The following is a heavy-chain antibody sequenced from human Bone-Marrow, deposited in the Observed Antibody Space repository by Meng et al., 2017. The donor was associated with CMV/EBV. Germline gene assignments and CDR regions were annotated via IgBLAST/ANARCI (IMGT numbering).Heavy chain of an antibody. D-gene: IGHD1-20*01. CDR1: GFTFDDYG. Sequence: GESLKISCAASGFTFDDYGMSWVRQAPGKGLEWVSGINWNGGSTGYADSVEGRFTISRDNAKNSLYLQMNSLRAEDTALYYCASLTGRAFDIWGQGTMVTVSS. V-gene: IGHV3-20*04. CDR3: ASLTGRAFDI. CDR2: INWNGGST. J-gene: IGHJ3*02.